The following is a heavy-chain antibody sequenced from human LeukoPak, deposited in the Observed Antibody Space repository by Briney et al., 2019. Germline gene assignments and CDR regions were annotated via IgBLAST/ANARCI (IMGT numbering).Heavy chain of an antibody. CDR3: AKGDSSSWPYFDY. V-gene: IGHV3-30*18. CDR2: ISYDVSNK. CDR1: GFTFSSYG. Sequence: GGSLRLSCAASGFTFSSYGMHWVRQAPGKGREGVAVISYDVSNKYYADSVKGRFTISRDNSKNTLYLQMNSLRAEDTAVYYCAKGDSSSWPYFDYWGQGTLVTVSS. J-gene: IGHJ4*02. D-gene: IGHD6-13*01.